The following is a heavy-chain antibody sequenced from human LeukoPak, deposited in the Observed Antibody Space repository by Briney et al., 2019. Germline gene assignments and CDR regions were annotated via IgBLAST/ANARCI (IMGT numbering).Heavy chain of an antibody. CDR2: INPSGGST. D-gene: IGHD1-26*01. CDR1: GYTFTSYY. J-gene: IGHJ5*02. V-gene: IGHV1-46*01. CDR3: AREDEVGASDP. Sequence: ASVNVSCKASGYTFTSYYMHWVRQAPGQGLEWMGIINPSGGSTSYAQKFQGRVTMTRDTSTSTVYMELSSLRSEDTAVYYCAREDEVGASDPWGQGTLVTVSS.